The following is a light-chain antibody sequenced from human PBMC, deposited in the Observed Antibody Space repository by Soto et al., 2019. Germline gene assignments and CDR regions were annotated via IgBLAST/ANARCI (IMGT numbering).Light chain of an antibody. CDR2: TSX. J-gene: IGKJ1*01. CDR1: QSIGTF. V-gene: IGKV1-39*01. CDR3: QQAFSAEWT. Sequence: IQMTESPSSLSAAVGGRVSITCRASQSIGTFLNWYQQKPGAAHKLLIHTSXTLYSGVPSRFSGTGSGTDFTLTISSLQPEDFATYFCQQAFSAEWTFGQGTKV.